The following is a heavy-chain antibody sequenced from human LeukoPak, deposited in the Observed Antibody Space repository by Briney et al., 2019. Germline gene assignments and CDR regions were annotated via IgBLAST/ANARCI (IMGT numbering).Heavy chain of an antibody. D-gene: IGHD3-22*01. CDR1: GYSFTSYW. CDR3: ARHGMLYYYDSRGTQGRLFDP. CDR2: IYPGDSDT. J-gene: IGHJ5*02. V-gene: IGHV5-51*01. Sequence: GESLKISCTGSGYSFTSYWIGWVRQMPGKGLEWMGIIYPGDSDTRYSPSFQGQVTISADKSTSTAYLQWSSLTASDTAMYYWARHGMLYYYDSRGTQGRLFDPWGQGTLVTVSS.